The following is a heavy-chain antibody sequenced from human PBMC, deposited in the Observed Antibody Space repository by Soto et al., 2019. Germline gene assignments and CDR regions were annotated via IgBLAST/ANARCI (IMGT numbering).Heavy chain of an antibody. J-gene: IGHJ4*02. Sequence: PGGSLRLSCATSGFTFSSYAMVWVRQAAEKGLEWVASISNNGDTAYYADSVKGRFTISRDNSKNTLYLQMNSLRAEDTAVYYCARDWGLRHGVGNFDYWGQGTLVTVPQ. CDR2: ISNNGDTA. CDR3: ARDWGLRHGVGNFDY. D-gene: IGHD2-8*01. CDR1: GFTFSSYA. V-gene: IGHV3-23*01.